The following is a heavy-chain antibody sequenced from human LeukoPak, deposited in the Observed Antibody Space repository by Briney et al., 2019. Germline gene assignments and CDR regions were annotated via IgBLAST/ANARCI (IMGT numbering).Heavy chain of an antibody. CDR2: IYYSGST. D-gene: IGHD3-10*01. J-gene: IGHJ5*02. V-gene: IGHV4-39*01. CDR1: GGSISSSSYY. Sequence: SETLSLTCTVSGGSISSSSYYWGWIRRPPGKGLEWIGSIYYSGSTYYNPSLKSRVTISVDTSKNQFSLKLSSVTAADTAVYYCARLTEGSYTIDPWGQGTLVTVSS. CDR3: ARLTEGSYTIDP.